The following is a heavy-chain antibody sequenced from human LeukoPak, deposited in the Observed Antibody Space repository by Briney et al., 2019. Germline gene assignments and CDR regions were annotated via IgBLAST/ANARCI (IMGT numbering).Heavy chain of an antibody. CDR3: ARMAPTVARGMDV. J-gene: IGHJ6*02. CDR1: GFMFSSYW. Sequence: PGGSLRLCCAASGFMFSSYWMHWVRQAPGKGLVWVSRINSDGSSTNYADSVKGRFTISRDNAKNTLYLQMNSLRAEDTAVYYCARMAPTVARGMDVWGQGTTVTVSS. D-gene: IGHD2-21*01. V-gene: IGHV3-74*01. CDR2: INSDGSST.